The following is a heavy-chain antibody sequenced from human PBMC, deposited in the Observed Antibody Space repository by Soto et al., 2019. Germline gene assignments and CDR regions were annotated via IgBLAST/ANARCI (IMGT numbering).Heavy chain of an antibody. J-gene: IGHJ6*02. CDR3: ARDWGRSDVIPAAISAMDV. CDR2: IIPMFGIA. CDR1: GDTFNRYT. D-gene: IGHD2-2*01. V-gene: IGHV1-69*04. Sequence: QVQXXXSXAXVXXPGXXVKVSCKGSGDTFNRYTVTWVRQAPGQGLEWMGRIIPMFGIASYAQNFQGRVTITADKSTNTAYMELSSLRSEDTAVYYCARDWGRSDVIPAAISAMDVWGQGTSVTVSS.